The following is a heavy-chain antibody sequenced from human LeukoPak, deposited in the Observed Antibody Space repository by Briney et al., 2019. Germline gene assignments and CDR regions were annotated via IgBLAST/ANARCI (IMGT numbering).Heavy chain of an antibody. CDR2: IYYSGST. CDR1: GGSFSGYY. CDR3: ARRGVRGVMALFDY. V-gene: IGHV4-34*01. Sequence: SETLSLTCAVYGGSFSGYYWSWIRQPPGKGLEWIGSIYYSGSTYYNPSLKSRVTISVDTSKNQFSLKLSSVTAADTAVYYCARRGVRGVMALFDYWGQGTLVTVSS. D-gene: IGHD3-10*01. J-gene: IGHJ4*02.